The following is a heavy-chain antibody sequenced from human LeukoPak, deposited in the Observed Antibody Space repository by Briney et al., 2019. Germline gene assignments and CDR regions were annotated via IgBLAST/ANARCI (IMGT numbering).Heavy chain of an antibody. D-gene: IGHD2-2*02. CDR1: GFTFSSYA. CDR3: AGIYCSSTSCYTGFDY. CDR2: ISGSGGST. V-gene: IGHV3-23*01. Sequence: GGSLRLSCAASGFTFSSYAMSWVRQAPGKGLEWVSAISGSGGSTYYADSVKGRFTISRDNSKNTLYLQMNSLRAEDTAVYYCAGIYCSSTSCYTGFDYWGQGTLVTVSS. J-gene: IGHJ4*02.